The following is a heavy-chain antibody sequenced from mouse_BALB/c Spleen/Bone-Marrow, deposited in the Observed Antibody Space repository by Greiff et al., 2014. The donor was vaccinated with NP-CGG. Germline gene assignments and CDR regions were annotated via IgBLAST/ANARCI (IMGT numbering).Heavy chain of an antibody. Sequence: EVKVEESGGGLVKPGGSLKLSCAASGFTFSSYAMSWVRQSPEKRLEWVAEISSGGSYTYYPDTVTGRFTISRDNAKNTLYLEMSSLRSEDTAMYYCAWEGLRRRAAMDYWGQGTSVTVSS. J-gene: IGHJ4*01. CDR2: ISSGGSYT. V-gene: IGHV5-9-4*01. CDR3: AWEGLRRRAAMDY. CDR1: GFTFSSYA. D-gene: IGHD2-4*01.